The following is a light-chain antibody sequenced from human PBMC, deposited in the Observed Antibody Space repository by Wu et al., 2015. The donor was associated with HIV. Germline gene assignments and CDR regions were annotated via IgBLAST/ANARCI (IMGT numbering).Light chain of an antibody. J-gene: IGKJ2*01. CDR1: ETIGSD. CDR3: QQSYSTQYT. CDR2: AAS. V-gene: IGKV1-39*01. Sequence: DILMTQSPSSLPASVGDRVTITCRASETIGSDLNWYQQKIGKAPKLLIYAASSLQSGVPSRFSGSGSGTHFTLTISNLQPEDFATYYCQQSYSTQYTFGQGTKLDIE.